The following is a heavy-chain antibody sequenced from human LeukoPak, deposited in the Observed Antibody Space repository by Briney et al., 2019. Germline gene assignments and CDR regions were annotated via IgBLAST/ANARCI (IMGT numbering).Heavy chain of an antibody. V-gene: IGHV3-11*04. D-gene: IGHD6-19*01. CDR1: GFTFSDYY. J-gene: IGHJ4*02. Sequence: GGSLRLSCAASGFTFSDYYMSWIRQAPGKGLEWVSYISSSGNTKYYADSVKGRFTISRDNAKNSLSLQMNSLGAEDTAVYYCARDGGSAWFFRYWGQGTLVTVSS. CDR3: ARDGGSAWFFRY. CDR2: ISSSGNTK.